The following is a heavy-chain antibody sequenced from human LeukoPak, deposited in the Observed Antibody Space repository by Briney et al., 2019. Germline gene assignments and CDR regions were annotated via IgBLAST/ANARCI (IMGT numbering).Heavy chain of an antibody. CDR3: AGKGPYSSSSTFDY. D-gene: IGHD6-6*01. Sequence: SVKVSCKASGYTFTSYGISWVRQAPGQGLEWMGGIIPIFGTANYAQKFQGRVTITTDESTSTAYMELSSLRSEDTAVYYCAGKGPYSSSSTFDYWGQGTLVTVSS. V-gene: IGHV1-69*05. J-gene: IGHJ4*02. CDR2: IIPIFGTA. CDR1: GYTFTSYG.